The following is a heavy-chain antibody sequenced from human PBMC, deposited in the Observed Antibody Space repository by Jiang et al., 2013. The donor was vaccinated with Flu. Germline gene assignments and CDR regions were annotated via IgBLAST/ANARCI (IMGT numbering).Heavy chain of an antibody. CDR1: GGSISSYY. CDR2: IYYSGST. Sequence: LLKPSETLSLTCTVSGGSISSYYWSWIRQPPGKGLEWIGYIYYSGSTNYNPSLKSRVTISVDTSKNQFSLKLSSVTAADTAVYYCARQGAIRGWFDPWGQGTLVTVSS. V-gene: IGHV4-59*08. J-gene: IGHJ5*02. D-gene: IGHD2-2*02. CDR3: ARQGAIRGWFDP.